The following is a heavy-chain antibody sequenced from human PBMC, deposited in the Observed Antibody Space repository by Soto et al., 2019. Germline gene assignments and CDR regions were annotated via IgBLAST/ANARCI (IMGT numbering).Heavy chain of an antibody. D-gene: IGHD2-15*01. Sequence: ASVKVSCKASGYTFTSYAMHWVRQAPGQRLEWMGWINAGNGNTKYSQKFQGRVTITRDTSASTAYMELSSLRSEDTAVYYCARDRGYCSGGSCYTGVNWFDPWGQGTLVTVSS. V-gene: IGHV1-3*01. CDR2: INAGNGNT. CDR1: GYTFTSYA. CDR3: ARDRGYCSGGSCYTGVNWFDP. J-gene: IGHJ5*02.